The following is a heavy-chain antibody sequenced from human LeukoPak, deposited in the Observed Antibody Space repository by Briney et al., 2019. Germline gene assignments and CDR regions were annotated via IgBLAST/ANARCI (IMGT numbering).Heavy chain of an antibody. J-gene: IGHJ4*02. V-gene: IGHV4-59*12. D-gene: IGHD3-10*01. Sequence: SETLSLNCTVSGDSINNYYWSWIRQPPGKGLEWIGYIFYSGGTKYNPSLKSRLTISVDRSKNQFSLKLNSVTAADTALYYCARGRDGSGSFDYWGQGTPVTVSS. CDR1: GDSINNYY. CDR3: ARGRDGSGSFDY. CDR2: IFYSGGT.